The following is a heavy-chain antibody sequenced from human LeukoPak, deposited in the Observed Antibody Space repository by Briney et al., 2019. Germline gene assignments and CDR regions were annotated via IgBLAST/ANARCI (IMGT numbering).Heavy chain of an antibody. CDR3: ARDLDSRSSLDY. J-gene: IGHJ4*02. D-gene: IGHD6-6*01. CDR2: IHPSSGAT. V-gene: IGHV1-2*02. Sequence: ASVKVSCKASGYTFTGYYMHWVRQAPGQGPEWMGWIHPSSGATRYAQTFQGRVTLTRDTSISTAYMELSRLTSEDTAMYYCARDLDSRSSLDYWGQGTLVTVSS. CDR1: GYTFTGYY.